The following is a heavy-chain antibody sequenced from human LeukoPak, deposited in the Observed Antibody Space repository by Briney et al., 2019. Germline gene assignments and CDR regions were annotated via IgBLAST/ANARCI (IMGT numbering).Heavy chain of an antibody. V-gene: IGHV4-31*03. CDR1: GGSISGGAYY. CDR3: ARGQYWDTGGYFDF. D-gene: IGHD2/OR15-2a*01. CDR2: IYCSGNT. J-gene: IGHJ4*02. Sequence: PSQTLSLTCTVSGGSISGGAYYWSWIRQHPGKGLEWIGYIYCSGNTYYNPSLKSRVAISVDTSKKQFSLKLSSATAADTAVYYCARGQYWDTGGYFDFWGQGTLARVSS.